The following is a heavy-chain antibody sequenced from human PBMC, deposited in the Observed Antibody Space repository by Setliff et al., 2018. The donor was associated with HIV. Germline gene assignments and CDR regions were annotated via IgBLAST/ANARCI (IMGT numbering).Heavy chain of an antibody. J-gene: IGHJ4*02. CDR1: GASINNYY. CDR2: IYTSGST. Sequence: KTSETLSLTCTVSGASINNYYWSWIRQSPAKGLEWIGLIYTSGSTKYNPSLKSRVTISVDTSKNHFSLKLNSVTAADTAIYYCAKKSHGSGTFDSWGQGTLVTVSS. D-gene: IGHD3-10*01. V-gene: IGHV4-4*09. CDR3: AKKSHGSGTFDS.